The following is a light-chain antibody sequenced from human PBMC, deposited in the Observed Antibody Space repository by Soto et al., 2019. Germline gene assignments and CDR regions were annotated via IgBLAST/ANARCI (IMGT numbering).Light chain of an antibody. CDR3: SSYNSRRSWV. CDR1: TSDVDYNR. Sequence: QSVLTQPASVTGSPGQSITISCTGTTSDVDYNRVSWYQQYPGTAPKLMINEVTNRPSGVSDRFSGSRSGNTASLTISGLQPEDEADYYCSSYNSRRSWVFGGGTKLTVL. V-gene: IGLV2-14*01. CDR2: EVT. J-gene: IGLJ3*02.